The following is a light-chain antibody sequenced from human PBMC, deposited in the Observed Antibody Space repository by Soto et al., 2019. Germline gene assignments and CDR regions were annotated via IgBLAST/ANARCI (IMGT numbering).Light chain of an antibody. V-gene: IGKV1-5*03. CDR3: QQYNSYPT. Sequence: DIQMTQSPSTLSASVGDRVTITCRASQSISSWLAWYQQKPGKAPKLLIYKASSLASGVPSRFSGSGSGTEFTLTISSLQPDGFSTYYCQQYNSYPTFGQGTKVEIK. CDR2: KAS. J-gene: IGKJ1*01. CDR1: QSISSW.